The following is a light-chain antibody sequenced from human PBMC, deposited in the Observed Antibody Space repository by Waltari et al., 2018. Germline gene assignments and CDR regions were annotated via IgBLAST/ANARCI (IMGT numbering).Light chain of an antibody. J-gene: IGLJ3*02. CDR1: TSDVGGYNY. CDR2: DVT. V-gene: IGLV2-14*03. CDR3: CSYTTRSTWV. Sequence: QSALTQPASVSGSPGQSITISCTGTTSDVGGYNYVSWYQQHPGKAPKVSIYDVTKRPAGVSNRCSGSKSANAASLTISGLQAEDEADYYCCSYTTRSTWVFGGGTKVTVL.